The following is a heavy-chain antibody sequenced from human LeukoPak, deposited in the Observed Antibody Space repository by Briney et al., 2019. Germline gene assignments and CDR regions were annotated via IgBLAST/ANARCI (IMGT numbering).Heavy chain of an antibody. V-gene: IGHV3-30*15. J-gene: IGHJ4*02. D-gene: IGHD6-19*01. Sequence: GESLTLSCAASGFTFRSYAMHWVRQAPGKGLEWVAVISDDGSRQHYADFLGGRFTISRDNSKNTVSLQMSSLTSEDTAVYFCVREQPGDGWSGFDYWGQGTLVTVSS. CDR2: ISDDGSRQ. CDR1: GFTFRSYA. CDR3: VREQPGDGWSGFDY.